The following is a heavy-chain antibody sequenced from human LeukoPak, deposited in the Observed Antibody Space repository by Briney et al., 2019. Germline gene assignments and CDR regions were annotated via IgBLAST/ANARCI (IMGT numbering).Heavy chain of an antibody. V-gene: IGHV3-21*01. J-gene: IGHJ5*02. CDR2: ISSSSSYI. D-gene: IGHD5-12*01. CDR3: ARAHSGYDLVWFDP. CDR1: GFTFSSYA. Sequence: GGSLRLSCAASGFTFSSYAMSWVRQAPGKGLEWVSSISSSSSYIYYADSVKGRFTISRDNAKNSLYLQMNSLRAEDTAVYYCARAHSGYDLVWFDPWGQGTLVTVSS.